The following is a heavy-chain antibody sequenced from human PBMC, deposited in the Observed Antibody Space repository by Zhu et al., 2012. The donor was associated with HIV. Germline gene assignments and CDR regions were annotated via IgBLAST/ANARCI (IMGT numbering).Heavy chain of an antibody. CDR3: ARHPWVIHTTEYYYYYYVDV. CDR1: GDSVSNKNYH. D-gene: IGHD2/OR15-2a*01. CDR2: HVLYWGP. Sequence: QVQLVESGPQLVKPAGTLSLTCTVSGDSVSNKNYHWGWIRQSPGKGLEWIGNHVLYWGPVPYNPSLRSRVIMSLDKSKNHFSLSLRSVSAADTAVYYCARHPWVIHTTEYYYYYYVDVWGRGTAVTVSS. J-gene: IGHJ6*03. V-gene: IGHV4-39*01.